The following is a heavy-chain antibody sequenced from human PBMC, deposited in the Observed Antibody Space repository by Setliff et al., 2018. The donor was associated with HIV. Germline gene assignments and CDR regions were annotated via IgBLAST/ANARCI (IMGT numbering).Heavy chain of an antibody. V-gene: IGHV4-4*08. D-gene: IGHD3-9*01. CDR1: GGSISRHY. Sequence: LSLTCTVSGGSISRHYWSWIRQPPGKGLEWIGHIYTSGSTNYNPSLKSRVTISVDTSKNQFSLKLSSVTAADTAVYYCARGVRGYGEIRYSFYYYYMDVWGKGTTVTVSS. CDR2: IYTSGST. CDR3: ARGVRGYGEIRYSFYYYYMDV. J-gene: IGHJ6*03.